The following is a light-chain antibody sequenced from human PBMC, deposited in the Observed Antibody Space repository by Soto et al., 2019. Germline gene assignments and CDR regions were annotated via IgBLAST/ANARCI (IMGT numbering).Light chain of an antibody. V-gene: IGKV1-39*01. CDR2: AAS. Sequence: DIQMTQSPSSLSASVGDRVTITCRASQSISVYVNWYQKKPGKAPNLLIYAASGLQSGVPSRFSGSGSGTDFTLTISSLQPEDFATYYCQQSYYTPPTFGGGTKVEIK. J-gene: IGKJ4*01. CDR1: QSISVY. CDR3: QQSYYTPPT.